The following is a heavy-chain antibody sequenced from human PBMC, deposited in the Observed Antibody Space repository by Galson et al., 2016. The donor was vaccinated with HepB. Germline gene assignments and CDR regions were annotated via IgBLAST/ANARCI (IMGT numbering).Heavy chain of an antibody. CDR3: ARDNSEVYYYAMDV. V-gene: IGHV3-53*01. D-gene: IGHD1-26*01. J-gene: IGHJ6*02. CDR1: GLSVGNSY. CDR2: IYSEGNT. Sequence: SLRLSCAASGLSVGNSYMSWVRQAPGKGLDWVSAIYSEGNTYYADSVKGRFTISKDSSKNTLYLQMSSLRAEDTAVYCCARDNSEVYYYAMDVWGQGTTVTVSS.